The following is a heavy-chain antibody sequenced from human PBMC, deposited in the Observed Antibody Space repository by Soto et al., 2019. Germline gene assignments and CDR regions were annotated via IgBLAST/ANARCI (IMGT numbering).Heavy chain of an antibody. CDR3: ARVHRATFSSSWYPFDY. V-gene: IGHV4-34*01. J-gene: IGHJ4*02. CDR2: INHSGST. D-gene: IGHD6-13*01. CDR1: GGSFSGYY. Sequence: SETLSLTCAVYGGSFSGYYWSWIRQPPGKGLEWIGEINHSGSTNYNPSLKSRVTISVDTSKNQFSLKLSSVTAADTAVYYCARVHRATFSSSWYPFDYWGQGTLVTVSS.